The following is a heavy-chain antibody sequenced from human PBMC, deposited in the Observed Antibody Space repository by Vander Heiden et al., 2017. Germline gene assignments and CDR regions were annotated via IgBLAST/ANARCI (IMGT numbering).Heavy chain of an antibody. D-gene: IGHD2-2*01. CDR2: ISSRSSTL. V-gene: IGHV3-48*02. CDR1: GITLNSYS. Sequence: EVQLVESGGGLVQPGGSLRLSCTASGITLNSYSMNWVREAPGKGLEWVSYISSRSSTLYYAGSVKGRFTISRDNAENSLYLQMNSLRDDDTAVYYCARALGYCSSTRCYYFDYWGQGTLVTVSS. J-gene: IGHJ4*02. CDR3: ARALGYCSSTRCYYFDY.